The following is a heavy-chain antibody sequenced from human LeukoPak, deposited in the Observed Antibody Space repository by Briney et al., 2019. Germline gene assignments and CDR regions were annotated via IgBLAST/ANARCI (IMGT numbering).Heavy chain of an antibody. D-gene: IGHD6-19*01. J-gene: IGHJ5*02. Sequence: GGSLRLSCAASGFTFSSYEMNWVRQAPGKGLEWVSYISTSSSYIYYADSVKGRFTISRDNAKNSLYLQMNSLRAEDTAVYYCARDIGAVAGNEENWFDPWGQGTLVTVSS. CDR2: ISTSSSYI. V-gene: IGHV3-21*05. CDR1: GFTFSSYE. CDR3: ARDIGAVAGNEENWFDP.